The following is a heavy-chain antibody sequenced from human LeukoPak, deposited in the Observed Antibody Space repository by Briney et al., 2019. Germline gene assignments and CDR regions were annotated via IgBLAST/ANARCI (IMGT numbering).Heavy chain of an antibody. J-gene: IGHJ4*02. D-gene: IGHD3-22*01. CDR3: AYYDSSGYYYGRLRY. V-gene: IGHV3-7*03. Sequence: GGSLRLSCAASGFTFRNYWMSWVRQAPGTGLEWVANIKQDGSDRNYVTSVRGRFTISRDNAESSLYLQMNSLRAEDTAIYFCAYYDSSGYYYGRLRYWGQGTPVTVSS. CDR1: GFTFRNYW. CDR2: IKQDGSDR.